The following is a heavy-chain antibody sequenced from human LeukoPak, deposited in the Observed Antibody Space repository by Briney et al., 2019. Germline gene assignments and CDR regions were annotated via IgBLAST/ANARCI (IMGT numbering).Heavy chain of an antibody. J-gene: IGHJ5*02. Sequence: SETLSLTCTVSGGSIRSYYWSWIRQPPGKGLEWIGYIYTSGSTNYTPSLKSRVTISVDTSKNQFSLKLSSVTAADTAVYYCARGIIPGNWFDPWGQGTLVTVSS. CDR3: ARGIIPGNWFDP. CDR1: GGSIRSYY. V-gene: IGHV4-4*09. CDR2: IYTSGST. D-gene: IGHD3-3*01.